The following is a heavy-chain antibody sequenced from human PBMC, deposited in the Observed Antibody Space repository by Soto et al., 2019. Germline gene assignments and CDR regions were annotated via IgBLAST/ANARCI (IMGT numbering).Heavy chain of an antibody. D-gene: IGHD2-15*01. CDR1: GGSISSYY. J-gene: IGHJ6*02. CDR3: ASYCSYYYGMDV. CDR2: IYYSGST. Sequence: SETLSLTCTVSGGSISSYYWSWIRQPPGKGLEWIGYIYYSGSTNYNPSLKSRVTISVDTSKNQFSLKLSSVTAADTAVYYCASYCSYYYGMDVWGQGTTVTVSS. V-gene: IGHV4-59*01.